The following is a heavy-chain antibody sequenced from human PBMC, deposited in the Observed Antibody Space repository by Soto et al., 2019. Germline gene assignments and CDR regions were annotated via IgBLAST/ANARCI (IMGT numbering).Heavy chain of an antibody. D-gene: IGHD3-10*01. CDR1: GGSISSYY. Sequence: PSETLSLTCTVSGGSISSYYWSLIRQPPGKGLEWIGYIYYSGSTNYNPSLKSRVTISVDTSKNQFSLKLSSVTAADTAVYYCARVYYYGSAPVKPWFDPWGQGTLVTVSS. CDR3: ARVYYYGSAPVKPWFDP. CDR2: IYYSGST. J-gene: IGHJ5*02. V-gene: IGHV4-59*08.